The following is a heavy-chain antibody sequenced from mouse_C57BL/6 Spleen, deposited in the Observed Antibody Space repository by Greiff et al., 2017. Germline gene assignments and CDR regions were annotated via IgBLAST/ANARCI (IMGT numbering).Heavy chain of an antibody. D-gene: IGHD2-12*01. CDR3: ARWSSYDECYAMDY. CDR1: GYTFTSYW. CDR2: IHPNSGST. Sequence: VQLQQPGAELVKPGASVKLSCKASGYTFTSYWMHWVKQRPGQGLEWIGMIHPNSGSTNYNEKFKSKATLTVDKSSSTAYMQLSSLTSEDSAVYSCARWSSYDECYAMDYWGQGTLVTVSA. V-gene: IGHV1-64*01. J-gene: IGHJ4*01.